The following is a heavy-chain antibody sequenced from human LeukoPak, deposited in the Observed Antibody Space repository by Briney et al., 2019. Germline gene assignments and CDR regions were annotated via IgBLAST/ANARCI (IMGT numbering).Heavy chain of an antibody. Sequence: GGSLRLSCTASGFTFGDYAMNWVRQAPGKGLEWVSGISGSGGSTYSADSVKGRFIISRDNSKNTLYLQMNSLRAEDTAVYYCAKDKTEYGPQLLAYWGQGTLVTVSS. D-gene: IGHD2-2*01. CDR1: GFTFGDYA. CDR3: AKDKTEYGPQLLAY. V-gene: IGHV3-23*01. J-gene: IGHJ4*02. CDR2: ISGSGGST.